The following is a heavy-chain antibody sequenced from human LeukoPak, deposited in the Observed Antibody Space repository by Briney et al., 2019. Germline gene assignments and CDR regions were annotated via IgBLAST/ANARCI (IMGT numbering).Heavy chain of an antibody. D-gene: IGHD3-22*01. J-gene: IGHJ5*02. Sequence: ASVKVSCKASGGTFSSYGISWVRQAPGQGLEWMGWISAYNGNTNYAQKLQGRVTMTTDTSTSTAYMELRSLRSDDTAVYYCARGAYYYDSSGYHNWFDPWGQGTLVTVSS. CDR2: ISAYNGNT. V-gene: IGHV1-18*01. CDR3: ARGAYYYDSSGYHNWFDP. CDR1: GGTFSSYG.